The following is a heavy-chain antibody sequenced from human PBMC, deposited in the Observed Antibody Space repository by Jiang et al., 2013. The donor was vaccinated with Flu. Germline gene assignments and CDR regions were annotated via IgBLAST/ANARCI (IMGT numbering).Heavy chain of an antibody. D-gene: IGHD2-21*02. Sequence: VKPTQTLTLTCTVSGFSLSDLTMGVGWIRQPPGKALELLAHIFSNDEKSYSTSLRRRLSISKDTSKSQVVLIMTNLDRGDTATYYCARMRCDCGGDCYWTFDYWGQGTLVSVST. CDR1: GFSLSDLTMG. CDR3: ARMRCDCGGDCYWTFDY. J-gene: IGHJ4*02. CDR2: IFSNDEK. V-gene: IGHV2-26*01.